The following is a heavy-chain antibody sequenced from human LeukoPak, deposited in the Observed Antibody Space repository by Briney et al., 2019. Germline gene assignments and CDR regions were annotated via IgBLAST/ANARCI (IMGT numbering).Heavy chain of an antibody. J-gene: IGHJ4*02. Sequence: GGSLRLSCAASRFTFSNYWMHWVRQAPGKGLVWVSRINPDGSSTTYADSVKGRFTISRDNVKNTVSLQMNSLRAEDTAAYFFVRALFGYNAKDFWGQGTLVTVSS. V-gene: IGHV3-74*01. D-gene: IGHD5-18*01. CDR3: VRALFGYNAKDF. CDR2: INPDGSST. CDR1: RFTFSNYW.